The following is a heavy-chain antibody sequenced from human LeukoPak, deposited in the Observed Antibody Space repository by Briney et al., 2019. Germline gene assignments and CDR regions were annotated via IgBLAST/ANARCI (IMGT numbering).Heavy chain of an antibody. CDR2: IYYSGST. V-gene: IGHV4-59*01. J-gene: IGHJ5*02. D-gene: IGHD2-2*01. CDR1: GGSISSYY. CDR3: ARQGCSSTSCYELWWFDP. Sequence: SETLSLTCTVSGGSISSYYWSWIRQPPGKGLEWIGYIYYSGSTNYNPSLKSRVTISVDTSKNQFSLKLSSVTAADTAVYYCARQGCSSTSCYELWWFDPWGQGTLVTVSS.